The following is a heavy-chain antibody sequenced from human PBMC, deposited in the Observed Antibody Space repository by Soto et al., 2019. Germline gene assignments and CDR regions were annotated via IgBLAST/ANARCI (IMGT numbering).Heavy chain of an antibody. J-gene: IGHJ4*02. CDR1: GFTSTSSA. V-gene: IGHV1-58*02. Sequence: ASVKVSCKASGFTSTSSAMQWVRQARGQRLEWIGWIVVGSGNTNYAQKFQERVTITRDMSTSTAYMELSSLRSEDTAVYYCAAGPYSGSFPFDYWGQGTLVTVSS. CDR2: IVVGSGNT. CDR3: AAGPYSGSFPFDY. D-gene: IGHD1-26*01.